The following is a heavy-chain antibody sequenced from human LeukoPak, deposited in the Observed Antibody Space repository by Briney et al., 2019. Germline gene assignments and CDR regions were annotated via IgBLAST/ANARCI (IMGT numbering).Heavy chain of an antibody. CDR2: ISADGGGT. Sequence: PGGSLRLSCAASGFTFDAYALHWVRQAPGKGLEWVSSISADGGGTHYADSVKGRFTISRDNSKNTLYLQMNSLRTEDTAVYYCAKEDSPYSGWFDNWGQGTLVTVSS. CDR3: AKEDSPYSGWFDN. CDR1: GFTFDAYA. D-gene: IGHD6-19*01. V-gene: IGHV3-23*01. J-gene: IGHJ4*02.